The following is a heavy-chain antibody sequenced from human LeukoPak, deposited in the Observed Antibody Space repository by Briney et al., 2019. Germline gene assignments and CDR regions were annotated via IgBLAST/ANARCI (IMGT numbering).Heavy chain of an antibody. CDR1: GGSISSYY. CDR3: GRFLCSSSYAFDI. D-gene: IGHD6-13*01. CDR2: IYYSGST. Sequence: SETLSLTCTVSGGSISSYYWSWTRQPPGKGLEWIGYIYYSGSTNYNPSLKSRVTISVDASKNQFSLKLSSVTAADTAVYYCGRFLCSSSYAFDIWGQGTMVTVSS. J-gene: IGHJ3*02. V-gene: IGHV4-59*01.